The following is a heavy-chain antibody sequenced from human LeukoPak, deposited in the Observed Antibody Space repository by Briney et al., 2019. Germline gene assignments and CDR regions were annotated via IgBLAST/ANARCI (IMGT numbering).Heavy chain of an antibody. D-gene: IGHD6-6*01. CDR3: ARYSSSSGGASYYLDY. CDR2: ISGDGSVT. J-gene: IGHJ4*01. Sequence: PGGSLRLSCAASGFTLRNYWMHWVRQVPGKRPVWVSRISGDGSVTNYADSVKGRFTISRDNAKNTLFLQINSLRAEDTAVYYCARYSSSSGGASYYLDYWGHGTLVTVSS. V-gene: IGHV3-74*01. CDR1: GFTLRNYW.